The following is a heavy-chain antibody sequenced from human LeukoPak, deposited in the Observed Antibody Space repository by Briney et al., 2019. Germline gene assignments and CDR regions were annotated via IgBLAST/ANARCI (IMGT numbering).Heavy chain of an antibody. CDR1: GFTFSSYG. J-gene: IGHJ4*02. CDR2: IWYDGSNK. Sequence: GSLRLSCAASGFTFSSYGMHWVRQAPGKGLEWVAVIWYDGSNKYYADSVKGRFTISRDNSKNTLYLQMNSLRAEDTAVYYCARAGGFRRELHLDYWGQGTLVTVSS. D-gene: IGHD1-26*01. V-gene: IGHV3-33*01. CDR3: ARAGGFRRELHLDY.